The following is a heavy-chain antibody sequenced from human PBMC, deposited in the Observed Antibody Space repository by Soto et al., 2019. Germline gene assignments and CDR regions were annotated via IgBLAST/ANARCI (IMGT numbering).Heavy chain of an antibody. CDR2: INHSGST. D-gene: IGHD6-13*01. J-gene: IGHJ4*02. Sequence: PSDTLSLTCAVYGGSFSGYYWSWIRQPPGKGLEWIGEINHSGSTNYNPSLKSRVTISVDTSKNQFSLKLSSVTAADTAVYYCAREKPYSSSWYHDYWGQGTLVTVS. CDR3: AREKPYSSSWYHDY. V-gene: IGHV4-34*01. CDR1: GGSFSGYY.